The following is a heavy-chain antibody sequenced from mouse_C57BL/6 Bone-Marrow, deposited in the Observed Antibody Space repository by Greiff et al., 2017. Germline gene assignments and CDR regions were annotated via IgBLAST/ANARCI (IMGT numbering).Heavy chain of an antibody. CDR2: ISDGGSYT. Sequence: DVKLVESGGGLVKPGGSLKLSCAASGFTFSSYAMSWVRQTPEKRLEWVATISDGGSYTYYPDNVKGRVTISRDNAKNNLYLQMSHLKSEDTAMYYCARDENFFDYWGQGTGRTVSS. CDR1: GFTFSSYA. CDR3: ARDENFFDY. J-gene: IGHJ2*03. V-gene: IGHV5-4*01.